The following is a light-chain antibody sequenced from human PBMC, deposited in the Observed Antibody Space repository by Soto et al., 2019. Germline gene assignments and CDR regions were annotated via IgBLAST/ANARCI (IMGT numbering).Light chain of an antibody. CDR2: DAS. J-gene: IGKJ3*01. Sequence: EIVLTQSPATLSLSPGERATLSCRASQSVSSYFAWYQQKPGQAPRLLIYDASNRATGIPARFSGSGSGTDFTLTIRSLEPEDFAVYYCQQRSNWPPIFTFGPGTKVDIK. CDR1: QSVSSY. CDR3: QQRSNWPPIFT. V-gene: IGKV3-11*01.